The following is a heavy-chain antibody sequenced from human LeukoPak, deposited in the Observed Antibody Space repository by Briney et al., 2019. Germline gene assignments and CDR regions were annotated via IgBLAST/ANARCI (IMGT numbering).Heavy chain of an antibody. CDR1: GFTFSGYA. J-gene: IGHJ4*02. CDR2: INAFGART. D-gene: IGHD2-15*01. CDR3: AKVALGYYSGSSCYYFDY. V-gene: IGHV3-23*01. Sequence: GGSLRLSCEASGFTFSGYAMSWVRQAPGKGLEWVSSINAFGARTYYADSVKGRFTISRDNSKNTLYLQMNSLRAEDKALYYCAKVALGYYSGSSCYYFDYGGQGILVTVSS.